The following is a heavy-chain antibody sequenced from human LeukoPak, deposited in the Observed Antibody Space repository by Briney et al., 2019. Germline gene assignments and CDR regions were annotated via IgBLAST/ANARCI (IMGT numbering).Heavy chain of an antibody. CDR2: TNPSSGGT. CDR1: GYTFTNYY. V-gene: IGHV1-2*02. Sequence: ASVTVSCKSSGYTFTNYYMHWVRQAPGQGLEWMGWTNPSSGGTDYAQRFQGRVTMTRDTSISTAYMELNSLKSDDTAVYYCARDGVYSRNFDAFDIWGQGTMVTVSS. J-gene: IGHJ3*02. D-gene: IGHD6-13*01. CDR3: ARDGVYSRNFDAFDI.